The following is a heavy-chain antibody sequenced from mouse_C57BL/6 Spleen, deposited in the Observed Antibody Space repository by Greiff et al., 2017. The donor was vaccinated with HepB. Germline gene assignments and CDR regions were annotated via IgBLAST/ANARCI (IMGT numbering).Heavy chain of an antibody. V-gene: IGHV5-9-1*02. D-gene: IGHD2-4*01. CDR2: ISSGGDYI. Sequence: EVQVVESGEGLVKPGGSLKLSCAASGFTFSSYAMSWVRQTPEKRLEWVAYISSGGDYIYYADTVKGRFTISRDNARNTLYLQMSSLKSEDTAMYYCTRARHDYEGAWFAYWGHRTLVTVSA. J-gene: IGHJ3*01. CDR3: TRARHDYEGAWFAY. CDR1: GFTFSSYA.